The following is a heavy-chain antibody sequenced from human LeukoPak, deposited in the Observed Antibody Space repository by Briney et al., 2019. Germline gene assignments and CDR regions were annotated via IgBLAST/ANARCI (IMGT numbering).Heavy chain of an antibody. CDR1: GYTFTGYY. CDR3: ASKGDGSCSSSRCQGAFDF. V-gene: IGHV1-2*02. J-gene: IGHJ3*01. CDR2: INPNSGGT. D-gene: IGHD2-2*01. Sequence: ASVKVSCKASGYTFTGYYMHWVRQAPGQGLEWMGWINPNSGGTNYAQNFQDRVTMTWDTSVSTAYMELSSLTSDDTAVYYCASKGDGSCSSSRCQGAFDFWGRGSMVTVSS.